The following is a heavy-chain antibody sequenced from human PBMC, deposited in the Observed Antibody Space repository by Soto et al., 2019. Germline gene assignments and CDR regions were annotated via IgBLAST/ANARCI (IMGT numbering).Heavy chain of an antibody. CDR2: ISGRGRST. V-gene: IGHV3-23*01. CDR3: ARDPPSEKLQPDFGMDV. Sequence: EVQLLESGGGLVQPGGSLRLSCAASGFTFSTSAMSWVRQVPGKGLEWVSLISGRGRSTDYADSVKGRFIISRANSKNTGSLQMNSLRAGDSAVYYCARDPPSEKLQPDFGMDVWGQGTTVTVAS. CDR1: GFTFSTSA. J-gene: IGHJ6*02. D-gene: IGHD2-15*01.